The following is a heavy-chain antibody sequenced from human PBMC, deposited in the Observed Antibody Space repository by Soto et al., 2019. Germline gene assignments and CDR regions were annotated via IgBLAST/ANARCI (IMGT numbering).Heavy chain of an antibody. CDR2: IIPILGIA. V-gene: IGHV1-69*02. CDR1: GGTFSSYT. D-gene: IGHD3-10*01. CDR3: ARDRKDYYGSGRYYNDYYYYMDV. Sequence: QVQLVQSGAEAKKPGSSVKVSCKASGGTFSSYTISWVRQAPGQGLEWMGRIIPILGIANYAQKFQGRVTITADKSTSTAYMELSSLRSEDTAVYYCARDRKDYYGSGRYYNDYYYYMDVWGKGTTVTVSS. J-gene: IGHJ6*03.